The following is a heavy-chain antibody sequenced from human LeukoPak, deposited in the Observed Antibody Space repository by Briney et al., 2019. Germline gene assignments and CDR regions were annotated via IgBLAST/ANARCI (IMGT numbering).Heavy chain of an antibody. CDR3: VRGGVEPY. CDR2: ITADGSKN. Sequence: GGSLRLSCAASGFTFSSYGMYWVHHAPEQGLVWVARITADGSKNYADSVKDRFTISRDNAKNTLYLQMNSLRVEDTAMYYCVRGGVEPYWGQGTLVTVSS. D-gene: IGHD1-14*01. V-gene: IGHV3-74*01. CDR1: GFTFSSYG. J-gene: IGHJ4*02.